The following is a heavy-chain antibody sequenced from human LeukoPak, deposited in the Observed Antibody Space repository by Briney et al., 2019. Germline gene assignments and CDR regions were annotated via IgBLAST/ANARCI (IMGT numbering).Heavy chain of an antibody. V-gene: IGHV4-34*01. CDR1: GGSFSGYY. CDR2: INHSGST. D-gene: IGHD5-18*01. CDR3: ARGSWIQPSYYYYCYMDV. Sequence: SETLSLTCAVYGGSFSGYYWSWIRQPPGKGLEWIGEINHSGSTNYNPSLKSRVTISVDTSKNQFSLKLSSVTAADTAVYYCARGSWIQPSYYYYCYMDVWGKGTTVTVSS. J-gene: IGHJ6*03.